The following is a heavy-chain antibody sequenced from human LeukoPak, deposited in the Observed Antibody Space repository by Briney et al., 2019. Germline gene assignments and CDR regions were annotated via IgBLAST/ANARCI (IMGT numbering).Heavy chain of an antibody. CDR3: ARAPGLYPKNYYGMDV. J-gene: IGHJ6*02. CDR2: IKQDGSEK. V-gene: IGHV3-7*01. Sequence: GGSLRLSCAASGFTFSSYWTCWVRQAPGKGLEWVANIKQDGSEKYYVDSVKGRFTISRDNAKNSLYLQMNSLRAEDTAVYYCARAPGLYPKNYYGMDVWGQGTTVTVSS. CDR1: GFTFSSYW. D-gene: IGHD2/OR15-2a*01.